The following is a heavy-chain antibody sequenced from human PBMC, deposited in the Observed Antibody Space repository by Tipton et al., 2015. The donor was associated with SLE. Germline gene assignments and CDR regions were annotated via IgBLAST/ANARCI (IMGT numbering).Heavy chain of an antibody. J-gene: IGHJ4*02. CDR1: GGSFSGYY. CDR3: ARGGYFDWLLLDY. Sequence: TLSLTCAVYGGSFSGYYWSWIRQPPGKGLEWIGEIYYSGSTNYNPSLKSRVTISVDTSKNQFSLKLSSVTAADTAVYYCARGGYFDWLLLDYWGQGTLVTVSS. D-gene: IGHD3-9*01. V-gene: IGHV4-34*01. CDR2: IYYSGST.